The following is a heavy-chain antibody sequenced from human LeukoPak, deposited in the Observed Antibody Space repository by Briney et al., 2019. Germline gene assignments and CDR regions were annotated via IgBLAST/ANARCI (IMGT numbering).Heavy chain of an antibody. CDR1: GFTFSSYA. J-gene: IGHJ3*02. V-gene: IGHV3-23*01. CDR2: ISGSGGST. CDR3: ARDRNAFDI. Sequence: PGGSLRLSCAASGFTFSSYAMSWVSQAPGKGLEWVSAISGSGGSTYYADSVKGRFTISRDNSKNTLYLQMNSLRAEDTAMYYCARDRNAFDIWGQGTVVTVSS.